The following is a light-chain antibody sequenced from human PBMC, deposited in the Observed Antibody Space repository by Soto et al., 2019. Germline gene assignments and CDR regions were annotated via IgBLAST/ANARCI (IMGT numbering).Light chain of an antibody. Sequence: QSVLTQPPSASGSPGQSVTISCTGTSSDVGGYNYVSWYQHHPGKAPKLMIYEVTKRPSGVPDRFSGSKSGNTASLTVSGLQAEDEANYYCSSYAGSNMGVFGGGTKVTVL. V-gene: IGLV2-8*01. CDR3: SSYAGSNMGV. J-gene: IGLJ2*01. CDR1: SSDVGGYNY. CDR2: EVT.